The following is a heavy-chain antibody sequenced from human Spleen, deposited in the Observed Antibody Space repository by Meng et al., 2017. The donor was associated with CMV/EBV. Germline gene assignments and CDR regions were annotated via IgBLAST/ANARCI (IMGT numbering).Heavy chain of an antibody. J-gene: IGHJ4*02. CDR2: ISSSSSYI. CDR3: ARDHDHDY. D-gene: IGHD1-1*01. Sequence: EAQLVAAGGGLVNAGGCLRLSCAASGFTFSSYSMTWVRQAPGKGLEWVSSISSSSSYIYYADSVKGRFTISRDNAKNSLYLQMNSLRAEDTAVYYCARDHDHDYWGQGTLVTVSS. CDR1: GFTFSSYS. V-gene: IGHV3-21*01.